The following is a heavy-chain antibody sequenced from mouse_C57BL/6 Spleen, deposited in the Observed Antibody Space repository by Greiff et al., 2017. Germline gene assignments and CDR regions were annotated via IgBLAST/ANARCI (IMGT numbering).Heavy chain of an antibody. CDR1: GYTFTSYW. CDR3: ARRGPRALFDY. CDR2: IDPSDSET. V-gene: IGHV1-52*01. D-gene: IGHD3-3*01. J-gene: IGHJ2*01. Sequence: QVQLQQPGAELVRPGSSVKLSCKASGYTFTSYWMHWVKQRPIQGLEWIGNIDPSDSETHYNQKFKDKATLTVDKSSSTAYMQLSSLTSEDSAVYYCARRGPRALFDYWGQGTTLTVTS.